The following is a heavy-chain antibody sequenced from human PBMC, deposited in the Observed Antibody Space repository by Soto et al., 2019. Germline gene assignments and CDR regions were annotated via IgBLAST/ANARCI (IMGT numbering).Heavy chain of an antibody. Sequence: ASVKVSCKASGYTFTSYDINWVRQATGQGLEWMGWMNPNSGNTGYAQKFQGRVTMTSDTSISTAYMELTSLRSEDTAVYYCATDLFPDYADAWVTFRPADYWGQGTQVIVSS. D-gene: IGHD3-16*02. J-gene: IGHJ4*02. CDR2: MNPNSGNT. V-gene: IGHV1-8*01. CDR3: ATDLFPDYADAWVTFRPADY. CDR1: GYTFTSYD.